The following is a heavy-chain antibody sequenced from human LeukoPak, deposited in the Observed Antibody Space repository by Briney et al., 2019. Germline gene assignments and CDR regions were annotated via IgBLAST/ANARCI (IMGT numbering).Heavy chain of an antibody. CDR3: AKDQRRRAFDI. CDR2: ICGRGCST. Sequence: GGSLRLSCAASGFTFSSYAMSWVGHPPGQGLEWVSAICGRGCSTHSAHPVTGRLTISRDNSKNTLYLQMNSLRAEDTAVYYCAKDQRRRAFDIWGQGTMVTVSS. CDR1: GFTFSSYA. V-gene: IGHV3-23*01. J-gene: IGHJ3*02.